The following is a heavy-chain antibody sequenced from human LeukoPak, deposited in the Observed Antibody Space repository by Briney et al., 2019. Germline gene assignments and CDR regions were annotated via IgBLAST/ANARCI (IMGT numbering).Heavy chain of an antibody. Sequence: GGSLRLSCAASGFDFSNYWMYWVRQAPGKGLQWVANIKQDGSEKYYVDSVRSRFTISRDNAKNSLSLQMNSLRAEDTAVYYCASNYGGWGQGTLVTVSS. CDR1: GFDFSNYW. V-gene: IGHV3-7*03. J-gene: IGHJ4*02. D-gene: IGHD4-11*01. CDR2: IKQDGSEK. CDR3: ASNYGG.